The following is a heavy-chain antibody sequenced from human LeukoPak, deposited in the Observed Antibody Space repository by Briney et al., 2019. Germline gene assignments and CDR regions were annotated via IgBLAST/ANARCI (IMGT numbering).Heavy chain of an antibody. J-gene: IGHJ4*02. CDR1: GYTFSTYW. Sequence: PGGSLRLSCAASGYTFSTYWMHWVRQGPGKGLEWVSAISGSGGSTYYADSVKGRFTISRDNSKNTLYLQMNSLRAEDTAVYYCAKDSVDLVVVAAVDYWGQGTLVTVSS. CDR2: ISGSGGST. CDR3: AKDSVDLVVVAAVDY. D-gene: IGHD2-15*01. V-gene: IGHV3-23*01.